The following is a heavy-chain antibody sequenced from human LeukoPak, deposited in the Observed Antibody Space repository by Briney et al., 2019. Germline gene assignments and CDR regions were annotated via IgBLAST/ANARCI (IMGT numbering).Heavy chain of an antibody. CDR2: IYYSGNT. CDR3: ARAAPLSYYYYGMDV. V-gene: IGHV4-59*01. Sequence: PSETLSLTCTVSGGSISSYYWSWIRQPPGKGLEWIGYIYYSGNTNYNPSLKSRVTISVDTSKNRFSLKLSSVTAADTAVYYCARAAPLSYYYYGMDVWGQGTTVTVSS. CDR1: GGSISSYY. J-gene: IGHJ6*02.